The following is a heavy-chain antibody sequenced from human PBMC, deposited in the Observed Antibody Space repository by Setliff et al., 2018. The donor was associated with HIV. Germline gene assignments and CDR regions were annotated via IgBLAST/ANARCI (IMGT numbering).Heavy chain of an antibody. Sequence: VSGPTLVNPTQTLTLTCSFSGFSLRTGGVGVGWVRQPPGKALEWLALIYWNDDERYSPSLESRLTIAKDTSKNQVVLTMTNMDPVYTATYYCAHFQTYYYDDSGYYGGYFDYWGQGTLVTVSS. V-gene: IGHV2-5*01. CDR1: GFSLRTGGVG. CDR3: AHFQTYYYDDSGYYGGYFDY. J-gene: IGHJ4*02. CDR2: IYWNDDE. D-gene: IGHD3-22*01.